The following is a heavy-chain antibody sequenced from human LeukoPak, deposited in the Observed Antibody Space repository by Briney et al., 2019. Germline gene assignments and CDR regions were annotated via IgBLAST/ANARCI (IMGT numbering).Heavy chain of an antibody. CDR1: GYSISSGYY. D-gene: IGHD1-26*01. Sequence: SETLSLTCAVSGYSISSGYYWGWIRQPPGKGLEWIGSIYHSGSTYYNPSLKSRVTISVDTSKNQFSLKLSSVTAAGTAVYYCARHAGGSYAAAFDIWGPGTMVTVSS. CDR3: ARHAGGSYAAAFDI. CDR2: IYHSGST. J-gene: IGHJ3*02. V-gene: IGHV4-38-2*01.